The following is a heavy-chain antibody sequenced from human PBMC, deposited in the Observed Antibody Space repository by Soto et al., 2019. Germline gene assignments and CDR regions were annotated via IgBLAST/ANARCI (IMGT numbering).Heavy chain of an antibody. CDR1: GGTFSSYA. J-gene: IGHJ6*02. CDR3: ASPKDNTHYYYYGMDV. Sequence: SVKVSCKASGGTFSSYAISWVRQAPGQGLEWMGGIIPIFGTANYAQKFQGRVTITADESTSTAYMELSSLRSEDTAVYYCASPKDNTHYYYYGMDVWGQGTTVTVSS. V-gene: IGHV1-69*13. CDR2: IIPIFGTA.